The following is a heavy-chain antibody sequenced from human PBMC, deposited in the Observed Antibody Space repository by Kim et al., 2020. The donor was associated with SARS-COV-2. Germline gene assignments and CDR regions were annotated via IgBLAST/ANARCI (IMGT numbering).Heavy chain of an antibody. CDR3: AALDTAHAPGGI. D-gene: IGHD1-1*01. J-gene: IGHJ4*02. Sequence: SEEYYVDSVKGRLTMSRDNAKHSLYLQMSSRRTEDAAIYYCAALDTAHAPGGIWGQGTLVSVSS. V-gene: IGHV3-7*01. CDR2: SEE.